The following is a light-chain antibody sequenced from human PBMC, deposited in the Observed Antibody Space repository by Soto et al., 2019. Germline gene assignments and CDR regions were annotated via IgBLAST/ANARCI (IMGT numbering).Light chain of an antibody. V-gene: IGKV3-20*01. Sequence: EIVLTQSPGTLSLSPGERATLSCRASQSVSSTYLAWYQQKPGQAPRLLIYGASSRAPGIPDRFSGSGSGTEFTLTIIRLEPEDFAVYYCQQYGSSPPLTFGGGTKVEIK. CDR2: GAS. J-gene: IGKJ4*01. CDR1: QSVSSTY. CDR3: QQYGSSPPLT.